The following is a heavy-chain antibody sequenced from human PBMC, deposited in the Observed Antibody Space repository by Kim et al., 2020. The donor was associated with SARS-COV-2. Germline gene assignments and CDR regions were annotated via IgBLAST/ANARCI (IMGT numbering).Heavy chain of an antibody. J-gene: IGHJ4*02. V-gene: IGHV1-69*01. D-gene: IGHD5-12*01. CDR3: ASPPRRDGYNFDY. Sequence: YARKFQGRVTITAAESTSTAYMELSSLRSEDTAVYYCASPPRRDGYNFDYWGQGTLVTVSS.